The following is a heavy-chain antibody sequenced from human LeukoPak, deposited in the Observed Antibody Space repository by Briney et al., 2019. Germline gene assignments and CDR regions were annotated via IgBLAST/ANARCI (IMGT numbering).Heavy chain of an antibody. D-gene: IGHD1-14*01. CDR1: GYTFTSYE. CDR2: MNPNSGNT. V-gene: IGHV1-8*01. CDR3: ARGINGMDV. J-gene: IGHJ6*02. Sequence: ASVKVSCKASGYTFTSYEINWVRQATGQGLEWMAGMNPNSGNTGYAQKFQGRVTMTRDTSISTAYMELSSLRSEDTAVYYCARGINGMDVWGQGTTATVSS.